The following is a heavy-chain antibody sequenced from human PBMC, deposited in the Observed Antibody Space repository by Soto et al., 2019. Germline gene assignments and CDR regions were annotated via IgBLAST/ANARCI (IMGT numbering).Heavy chain of an antibody. Sequence: SVKVSCKASGGTFSSYAISWVRQAPGQGLEWMGGIIPIFGTANYAQKFQGRVTITADESTSTAYMELSSLRSEDTAVYYCARDTPPGGYDFWSGYSNWGQGTLVTV. CDR2: IIPIFGTA. D-gene: IGHD3-3*01. J-gene: IGHJ4*02. CDR1: GGTFSSYA. V-gene: IGHV1-69*13. CDR3: ARDTPPGGYDFWSGYSN.